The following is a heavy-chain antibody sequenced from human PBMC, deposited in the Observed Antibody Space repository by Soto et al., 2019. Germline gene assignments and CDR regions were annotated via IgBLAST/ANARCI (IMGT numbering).Heavy chain of an antibody. V-gene: IGHV4-34*02. J-gene: IGHJ4*02. D-gene: IGHD2-21*01. CDR1: GGSLSGFY. Sequence: QVQLKQWGAGLLKPSETLSLTCAVYGGSLSGFYWSWIRQPPGKGLEWIGEINHSGITNYSPSLTGRLSMSVDSSKNQFSLRLTSVTAADTAVYYCARGSELWSLGDWGQGTLVTVSS. CDR3: ARGSELWSLGD. CDR2: INHSGIT.